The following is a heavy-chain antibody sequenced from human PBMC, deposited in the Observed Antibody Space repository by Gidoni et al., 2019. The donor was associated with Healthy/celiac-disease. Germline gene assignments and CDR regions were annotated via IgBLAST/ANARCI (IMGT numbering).Heavy chain of an antibody. CDR1: GYTFTSQG. J-gene: IGHJ5*02. CDR3: ARDDRNDLNWFDP. CDR2: ISAYNGNT. V-gene: IGHV1-18*01. Sequence: QVQLVQSGAEVKKPGASVNVSCQASGYTFTSQGIMRVRQAPGQGLEWMGWISAYNGNTNYAQKLQGRVTMTTDTSTSTAYMELRSLRSDDTAVYYCARDDRNDLNWFDPWGQGTLVTVSS. D-gene: IGHD1-1*01.